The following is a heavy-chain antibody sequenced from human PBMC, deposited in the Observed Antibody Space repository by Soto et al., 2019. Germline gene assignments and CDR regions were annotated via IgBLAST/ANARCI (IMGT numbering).Heavy chain of an antibody. CDR3: ARGDTPMITGMDSFDI. CDR1: GFTVSNSY. Sequence: GGSLRLSCAASGFTVSNSYLNWVRQAPGTGLEWVSGIYSGGTTYYADSVTGRFTISRDNSKNTLYLQMNSLRAEDTAVYYCARGDTPMITGMDSFDIWGQGTMVTVSS. CDR2: IYSGGTT. D-gene: IGHD5-18*01. V-gene: IGHV3-53*01. J-gene: IGHJ3*02.